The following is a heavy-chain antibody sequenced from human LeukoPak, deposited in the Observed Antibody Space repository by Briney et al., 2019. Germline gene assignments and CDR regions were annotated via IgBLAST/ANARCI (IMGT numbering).Heavy chain of an antibody. CDR3: ARDQVLLWFGESSGDAFDI. CDR2: IYTSGST. J-gene: IGHJ3*02. D-gene: IGHD3-10*01. Sequence: SETLSLTCTVSGGSISSYYWSWIRQPAGKGLEWIGRIYTSGSTNYNPSLKSRVTMSVDTSKNQFSLKLSSVTAADTAVYYCARDQVLLWFGESSGDAFDIWGQGTWSPSLQ. V-gene: IGHV4-4*07. CDR1: GGSISSYY.